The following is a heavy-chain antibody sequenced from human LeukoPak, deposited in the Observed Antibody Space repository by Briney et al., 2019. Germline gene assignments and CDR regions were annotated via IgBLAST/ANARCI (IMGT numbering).Heavy chain of an antibody. V-gene: IGHV4-31*03. CDR2: IYYSGST. CDR1: GGSISSGGYY. J-gene: IGHJ4*02. Sequence: SSETLSLTCTVSGGSISSGGYYWSWIRQHPGKGLEWIGYIYYSGSTYYNPSLKSRVTISVDTSKNQFSLRLSSVTAADTAVYYCARAPIAAAGLPFDYWGQGTLVTVSS. D-gene: IGHD6-13*01. CDR3: ARAPIAAAGLPFDY.